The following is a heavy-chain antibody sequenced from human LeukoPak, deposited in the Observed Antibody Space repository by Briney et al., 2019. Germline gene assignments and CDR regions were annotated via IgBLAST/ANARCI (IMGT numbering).Heavy chain of an antibody. CDR1: GDSISSYY. V-gene: IGHV4-4*07. J-gene: IGHJ4*02. Sequence: SETLSLTCTVSGDSISSYYWSWIRQPAGKGLEWIGRIYTSGSTNYNPSLKSRVTMSVDTSKNQFSLKLSSVTAADTAVYYCARAKGERGYSYGLPFDYWGQGTLVTVSS. CDR2: IYTSGST. CDR3: ARAKGERGYSYGLPFDY. D-gene: IGHD5-18*01.